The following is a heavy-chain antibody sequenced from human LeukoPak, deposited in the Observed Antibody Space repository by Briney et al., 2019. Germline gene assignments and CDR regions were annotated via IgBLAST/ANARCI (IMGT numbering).Heavy chain of an antibody. V-gene: IGHV3-21*04. CDR2: ISSSSSYI. CDR3: ARGGALDI. J-gene: IGHJ3*02. Sequence: GGSLRLSCAASGFTFSSYSMNWVRQAPEKGLEWVSSISSSSSYIYYADSVKGRFTISRDNSKNTLYLQMNSLRAEDTAVYYCARGGALDIWGPGTMVTVSS. CDR1: GFTFSSYS.